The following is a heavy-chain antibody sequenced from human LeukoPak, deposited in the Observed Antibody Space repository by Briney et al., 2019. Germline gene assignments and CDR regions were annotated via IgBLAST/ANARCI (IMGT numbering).Heavy chain of an antibody. CDR3: ARSSVSGTYSGGY. CDR2: IYYGGST. Sequence: WETLSPTCTVSGDPHSSSCWDWGWIRQPPGKGLEWIGYIYYGGSTYSNPSLKGRVTISADTSKNQFSLKVTSVTAADTAVYYCARSSVSGTYSGGYWGQGILVTVSS. J-gene: IGHJ4*02. CDR1: GDPHSSSCWD. V-gene: IGHV4-61*05. D-gene: IGHD3-10*01.